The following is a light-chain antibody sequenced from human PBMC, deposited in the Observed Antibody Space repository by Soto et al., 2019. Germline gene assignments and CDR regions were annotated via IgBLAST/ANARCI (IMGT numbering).Light chain of an antibody. Sequence: EIVLTQSPGTLSLSPGERATLSCRASQSVSSSYLAWYQQKPGQAPRLLIYGASSRATGIPDRFSGSGSGTDFTITISRLEREEFAVYYCKQYCSSSLTFGGGTKVEIK. CDR2: GAS. CDR1: QSVSSSY. V-gene: IGKV3-20*01. J-gene: IGKJ4*02. CDR3: KQYCSSSLT.